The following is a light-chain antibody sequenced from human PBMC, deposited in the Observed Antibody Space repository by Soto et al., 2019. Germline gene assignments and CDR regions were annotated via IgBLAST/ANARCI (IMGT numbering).Light chain of an antibody. CDR1: SSNIGYNF. CDR2: DND. CDR3: GTWDTSLSAYV. J-gene: IGLJ1*01. Sequence: QSVLTQPPSVSAAPGQKVTISCSGSSSNIGYNFVSWYQHLPGTAPKLLSYDNDKRPPGTSARFSGSKSGTSATPDIAGLQTGDEADYSCGTWDTSLSAYVFGPGTKVTV. V-gene: IGLV1-51*01.